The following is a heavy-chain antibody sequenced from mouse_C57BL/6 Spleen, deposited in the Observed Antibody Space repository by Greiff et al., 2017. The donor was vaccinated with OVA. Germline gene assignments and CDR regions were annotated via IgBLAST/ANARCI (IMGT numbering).Heavy chain of an antibody. CDR2: ISGGGGNT. D-gene: IGHD2-1*01. V-gene: IGHV5-9*01. J-gene: IGHJ2*01. CDR3: ARDGNYALFDY. CDR1: GFTFSSYT. Sequence: EVKLQESGGGLVKPGGSLKLSCAASGFTFSSYTMSWVRQTPEKRLEWVATISGGGGNTYYPDSVKGRFTISRDNAKNTLYLQMSSLRSEDTALYYCARDGNYALFDYWGQGTTLTVSS.